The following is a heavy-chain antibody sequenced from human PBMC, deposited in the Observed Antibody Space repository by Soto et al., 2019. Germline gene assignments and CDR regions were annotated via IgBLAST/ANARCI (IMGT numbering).Heavy chain of an antibody. CDR2: TYYRSKWYN. D-gene: IGHD5-18*01. J-gene: IGHJ5*02. CDR1: GDSVSSNSAA. V-gene: IGHV6-1*01. Sequence: SQTLSLTCAISGDSVSSNSAAWNWMRQSPRRGLEWLGRTYYRSKWYNDYAVSVKSRITINPDTSKNQFSLQLNSVTPEDTAVYYCARGDTAMVTDWFDPWGQGTLVTVSS. CDR3: ARGDTAMVTDWFDP.